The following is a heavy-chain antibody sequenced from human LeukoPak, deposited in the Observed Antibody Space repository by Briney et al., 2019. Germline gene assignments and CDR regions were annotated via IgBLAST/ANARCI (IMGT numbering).Heavy chain of an antibody. CDR3: ARDSGRGDHDDY. CDR2: ISSSGSTI. J-gene: IGHJ4*02. Sequence: PGGSLRLSCAASGFTFSSYEMNWVRPAPGKGLEWVSYISSSGSTIYYADSVKGRFTISRDNAKNSLYLQMNSLRAEDTAVYYCARDSGRGDHDDYWGQGTLVTVSS. D-gene: IGHD4-17*01. V-gene: IGHV3-48*03. CDR1: GFTFSSYE.